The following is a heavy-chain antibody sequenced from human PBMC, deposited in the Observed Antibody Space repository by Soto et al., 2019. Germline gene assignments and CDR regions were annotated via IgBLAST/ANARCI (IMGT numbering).Heavy chain of an antibody. J-gene: IGHJ4*02. CDR1: GYTFSNFG. Sequence: QVQLVQSGGEVKKPGASVKVSCKASGYTFSNFGLSWVRQAPGQGLELMGWISPYNGNTNYAQKLRGRLTMTTDTSTSTAYMELRSLRSVDTAVYYCARDRLGVSVTGGGFDSWGQGTLVTVSS. V-gene: IGHV1-18*01. CDR2: ISPYNGNT. D-gene: IGHD2-8*01. CDR3: ARDRLGVSVTGGGFDS.